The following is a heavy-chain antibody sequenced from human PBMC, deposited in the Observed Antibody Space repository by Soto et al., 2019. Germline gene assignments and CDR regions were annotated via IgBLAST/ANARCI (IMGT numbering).Heavy chain of an antibody. CDR3: ARDGGETGTRGWYYP. D-gene: IGHD1-7*01. J-gene: IGHJ5*02. V-gene: IGHV3-33*01. CDR2: IWYDGSNK. CDR1: GFTFSSYG. Sequence: QVQLVESGGGVVQPGRSLRLSCAAFGFTFSSYGMHWVRQAPGKGLEWVAVIWYDGSNKYYADSVKGRFTISRDNSKNTLHLQRNSLRAEDTAVYYCARDGGETGTRGWYYPWCQGTLATLSS.